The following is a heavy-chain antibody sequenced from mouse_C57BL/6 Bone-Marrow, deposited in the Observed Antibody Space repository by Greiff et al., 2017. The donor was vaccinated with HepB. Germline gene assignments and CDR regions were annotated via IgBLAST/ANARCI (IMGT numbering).Heavy chain of an antibody. CDR3: ARSPNYYGSSSHWYFDV. CDR1: GFNIKNTY. Sequence: VQLQQSVAELVRPGASVKLSCTASGFNIKNTYMHWVKQRPEQGLEWIGRIDPANGNTKYAPKFQGKATITADTSSNTAYLQLSSLTSEDTAIYYCARSPNYYGSSSHWYFDVWGTGTTVTVSS. J-gene: IGHJ1*03. V-gene: IGHV14-3*01. D-gene: IGHD1-1*01. CDR2: IDPANGNT.